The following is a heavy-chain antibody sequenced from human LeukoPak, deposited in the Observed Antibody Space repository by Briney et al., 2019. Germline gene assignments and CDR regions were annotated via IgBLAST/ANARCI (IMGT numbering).Heavy chain of an antibody. D-gene: IGHD2-15*01. J-gene: IGHJ6*03. V-gene: IGHV3-7*03. Sequence: GGSLRLSCTVSGIPFTGYWMTWVRQVPGKGLQWVANINQDGSEKYYVDSVRGRFTISRDNAKNSLFLQMNSLRAEDTAVYYCARVLRYCSGGNCYSGGLGYMDVWGKGTTVTISS. CDR3: ARVLRYCSGGNCYSGGLGYMDV. CDR2: INQDGSEK. CDR1: GIPFTGYW.